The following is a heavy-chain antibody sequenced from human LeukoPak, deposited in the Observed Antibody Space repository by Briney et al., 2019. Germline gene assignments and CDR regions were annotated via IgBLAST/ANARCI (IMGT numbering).Heavy chain of an antibody. V-gene: IGHV1-8*01. CDR1: GYTFTSYD. CDR2: MNPNSGNT. D-gene: IGHD1-1*01. CDR3: ARRTGSAFDI. Sequence: ASVKVSCKASGYTFTSYDMNWVRQATGQGLEWLGWMNPNSGNTGYAQKFQGRVTITRDTSISTAYMELSSLRSEDTAVYYCARRTGSAFDIWGQGTMVTVSS. J-gene: IGHJ3*02.